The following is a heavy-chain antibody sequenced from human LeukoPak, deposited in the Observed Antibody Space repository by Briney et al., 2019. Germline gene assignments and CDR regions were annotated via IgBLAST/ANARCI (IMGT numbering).Heavy chain of an antibody. CDR3: ARRAGAYSHPYDY. D-gene: IGHD4/OR15-4a*01. CDR2: ISGGGGST. CDR1: GFTFSNSA. Sequence: GGSLRLSCAASGFTFSNSALSWVRQAPGKGLEWVSDISGGGGSTYYADSVKGRFTISRDNSKNTLYLQMNSLRAEDTAVYYCARRAGAYSHPYDYWGQGTLVTVSS. V-gene: IGHV3-23*01. J-gene: IGHJ4*02.